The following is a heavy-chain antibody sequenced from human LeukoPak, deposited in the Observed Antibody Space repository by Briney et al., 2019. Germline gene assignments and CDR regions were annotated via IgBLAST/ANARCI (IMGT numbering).Heavy chain of an antibody. D-gene: IGHD3-22*01. J-gene: IGHJ4*02. CDR1: GFTFSSYG. CDR3: ARDYYDSSGYLHNFDQ. Sequence: GGSLRLSCAASGFTFSSYGMSWVRQAPGKGLEWVSSISSTNSYKYYTDSVKGRFTISRDNAKNSLYLQMNSLRAEDTAVYYCARDYYDSSGYLHNFDQWGQGTLVSVSS. V-gene: IGHV3-21*03. CDR2: ISSTNSYK.